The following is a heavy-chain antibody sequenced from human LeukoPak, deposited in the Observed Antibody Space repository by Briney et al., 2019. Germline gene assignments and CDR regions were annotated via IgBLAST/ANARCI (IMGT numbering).Heavy chain of an antibody. D-gene: IGHD1-26*01. J-gene: IGHJ3*01. CDR3: GMSGDRVPLQDDVFDV. Sequence: GESLKISCKVSGYSFTSYCIGWVRQMPGKGLEWMGIIYPGDSSPTYSPSFQGQVTISVDKSINTAYLQWSSLQASDTAMYYCGMSGDRVPLQDDVFDVWGQGTMVTVST. CDR2: IYPGDSSP. CDR1: GYSFTSYC. V-gene: IGHV5-51*01.